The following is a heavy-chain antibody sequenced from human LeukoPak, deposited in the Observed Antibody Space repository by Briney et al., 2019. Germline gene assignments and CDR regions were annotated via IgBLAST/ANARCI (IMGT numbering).Heavy chain of an antibody. CDR2: INHSGST. CDR1: GDSINNGNYY. CDR3: ARPKTVITMIVGSEVAFDI. J-gene: IGHJ3*02. Sequence: KTSETLSLTCSVSGDSINNGNYYWNWIRQPPGKGLEWIGEINHSGSTNYNPSLKSRVTISVDTSKNQFSLKLSSVTAADTAVYYCARPKTVITMIVGSEVAFDIWGQGTMVTVSS. V-gene: IGHV4-34*01. D-gene: IGHD3-22*01.